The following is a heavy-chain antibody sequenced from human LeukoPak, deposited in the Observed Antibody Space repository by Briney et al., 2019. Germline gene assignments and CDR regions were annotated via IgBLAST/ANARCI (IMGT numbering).Heavy chain of an antibody. CDR2: IYYSGST. CDR3: ARLSYDTSAFDI. CDR1: GGSISSSY. D-gene: IGHD3-22*01. J-gene: IGHJ3*02. Sequence: SETLSLTCTVSGGSISSSYWSWIRQPPGKGLEWIGYIYYSGSTNYNPSLKSRVTISVDTSKNQFSLKLSSVTAADTAVYYCARLSYDTSAFDIWGQGTMVTVSS. V-gene: IGHV4-59*01.